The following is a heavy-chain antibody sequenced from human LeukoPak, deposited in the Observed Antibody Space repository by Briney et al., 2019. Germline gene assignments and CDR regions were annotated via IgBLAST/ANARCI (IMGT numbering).Heavy chain of an antibody. J-gene: IGHJ3*02. CDR1: GFTFDDYA. V-gene: IGHV3-43D*03. Sequence: PGGSLRLSCAASGFTFDDYAMHWVRQAPGKGLAWVRLISWDDGSPYYADSVKGRFTISRDNSKNSLYLQMNSLRAEDTALYYCATGSYYYDSSGYYYGYDAFNIWGQGTMVTVSS. CDR3: ATGSYYYDSSGYYYGYDAFNI. CDR2: ISWDDGSP. D-gene: IGHD3-22*01.